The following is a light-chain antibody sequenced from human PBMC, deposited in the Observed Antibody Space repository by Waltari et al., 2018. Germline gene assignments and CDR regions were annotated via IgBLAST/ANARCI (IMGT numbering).Light chain of an antibody. J-gene: IGKJ1*01. CDR1: QSVSIT. Sequence: EIVMTQSPVTLSASPGERVTLSCRASQSVSITLAWYQQKPGQAPRLLIYDASTRATGVPARFSGSGSGTDFTLTISSLQSEDFALYYCQQYFNWPRGTFGQGTRVDIK. CDR2: DAS. CDR3: QQYFNWPRGT. V-gene: IGKV3-15*01.